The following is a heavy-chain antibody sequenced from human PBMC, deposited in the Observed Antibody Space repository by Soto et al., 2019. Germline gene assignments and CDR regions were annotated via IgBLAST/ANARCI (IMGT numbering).Heavy chain of an antibody. Sequence: GGSLRLSCAASGFTFSSYSMNWVRQAPGKGLEWVSYISSSSSTIYYADSMKGRFTISRDNAKNSLYLQMNSLRDEDTAVYYCARGYYYDSSGYSRTFDYWGQGTLVTVSS. D-gene: IGHD3-22*01. CDR1: GFTFSSYS. J-gene: IGHJ4*02. V-gene: IGHV3-48*02. CDR2: ISSSSSTI. CDR3: ARGYYYDSSGYSRTFDY.